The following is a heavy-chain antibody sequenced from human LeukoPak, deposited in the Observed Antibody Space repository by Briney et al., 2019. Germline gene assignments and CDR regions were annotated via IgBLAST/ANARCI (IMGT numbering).Heavy chain of an antibody. CDR3: AKDPGAHYYGSGSYRRGSYFDY. Sequence: PSGTLSLTCAVSGGSISSSNWWSWVRQPPGKGLEWIGEIYHSGSTNYNPSLKSRVTISVDKSKNQFSLKLSSVTAADTAVYYCAKDPGAHYYGSGSYRRGSYFDYWGQGTLVTVSS. J-gene: IGHJ4*02. V-gene: IGHV4-4*02. CDR1: GGSISSSNW. CDR2: IYHSGST. D-gene: IGHD3-10*01.